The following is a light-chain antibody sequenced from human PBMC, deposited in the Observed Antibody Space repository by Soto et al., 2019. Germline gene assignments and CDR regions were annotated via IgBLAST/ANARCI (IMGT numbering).Light chain of an antibody. CDR1: QGISTW. V-gene: IGKV1-5*03. Sequence: IRMTQSPSSFSASTGDRVTITCRASQGISTWLAWYQQKPGKAPKLLIYGASSLESGVPPRFSGDGSGTEFTLTISSLQRDAFGIYYCQQYSRLWSFGQGTKVDIK. CDR3: QQYSRLWS. J-gene: IGKJ1*01. CDR2: GAS.